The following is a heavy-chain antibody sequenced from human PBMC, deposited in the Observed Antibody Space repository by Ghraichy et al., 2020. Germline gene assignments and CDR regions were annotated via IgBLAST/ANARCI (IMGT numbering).Heavy chain of an antibody. Sequence: GGSLRLSCAASGFTFSNYWMSWVRQAPGKGLEWVANIKQDGSEKYYVDSVKGRFTISRDNAKNSLYLQMNSLRAEDTAVYYCARDTLHILTGYYRGDYWGQGTLVTVSS. V-gene: IGHV3-7*01. J-gene: IGHJ4*02. CDR2: IKQDGSEK. CDR1: GFTFSNYW. D-gene: IGHD3-9*01. CDR3: ARDTLHILTGYYRGDY.